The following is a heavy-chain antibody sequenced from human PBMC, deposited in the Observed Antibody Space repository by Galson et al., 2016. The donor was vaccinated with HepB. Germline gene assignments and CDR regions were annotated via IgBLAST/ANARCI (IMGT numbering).Heavy chain of an antibody. V-gene: IGHV1-69*13. CDR3: AIGPPFGSGSYYAFDV. D-gene: IGHD3-10*01. J-gene: IGHJ3*01. CDR2: VIPGLGAT. Sequence: SVKVSCKVSGDTLIGHGISWVRQAPGQGLEWMGGVIPGLGATDCAQTFQDRVTITADEATSTVYLEMRSLRSEDTAMFFCAIGPPFGSGSYYAFDVWGPGTEVSVSS. CDR1: GDTLIGHG.